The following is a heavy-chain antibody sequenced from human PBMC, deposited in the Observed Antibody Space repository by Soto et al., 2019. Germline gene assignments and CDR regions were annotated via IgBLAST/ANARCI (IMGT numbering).Heavy chain of an antibody. CDR3: ARASGWYPSDAFEI. CDR1: GFTFATYS. CDR2: ISDSSATR. D-gene: IGHD6-19*01. Sequence: GGSLRLSCAASGFTFATYSMNWVRQAPGKGLEWVSYISDSSATRYYADSVTGRFTISREKAKNSLYLQMNSLRDEDSALYYCARASGWYPSDAFEIWGQGTTVTVSS. V-gene: IGHV3-48*02. J-gene: IGHJ3*02.